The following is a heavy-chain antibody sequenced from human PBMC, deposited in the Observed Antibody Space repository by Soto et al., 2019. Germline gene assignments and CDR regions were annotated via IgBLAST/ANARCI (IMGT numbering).Heavy chain of an antibody. V-gene: IGHV4-28*04. CDR1: GYSISSSNW. J-gene: IGHJ5*02. CDR2: IYYSGST. D-gene: IGHD1-1*01. CDR3: ARKTAGGTTGRGFQP. Sequence: QVQLQESGPGLVKPSDTLSLTCAVSGYSISSSNWWGWIRQPPGKGLEWIGYIYYSGSTYYNPSLQRRVPMSVGTFQDQLSPKLSSGTAVDTVVFYRARKTAGGTTGRGFQPLGQGNQVTVPS.